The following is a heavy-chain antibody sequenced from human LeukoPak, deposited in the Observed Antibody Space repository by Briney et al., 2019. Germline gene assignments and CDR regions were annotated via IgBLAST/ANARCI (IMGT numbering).Heavy chain of an antibody. J-gene: IGHJ4*02. CDR3: ARIKGYFDSGNYFGFFDY. D-gene: IGHD3-9*01. CDR1: GYTFSGFA. CDR2: ISHTTGTT. V-gene: IGHV3-23*01. Sequence: GGSLRLSCAASGYTFSGFAMSWVRQAPGKGLEWGSSISHTTGTTYYADSVKGRFTISRDNSQNTLYLQMETLRAEDTAVYHCARIKGYFDSGNYFGFFDYWGQGALVTVSS.